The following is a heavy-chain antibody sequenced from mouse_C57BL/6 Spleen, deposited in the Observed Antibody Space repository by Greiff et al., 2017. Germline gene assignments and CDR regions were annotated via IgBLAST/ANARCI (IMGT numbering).Heavy chain of an antibody. CDR3: ARSPSHYFDY. Sequence: EVKLMESGGGLVKPGGSLKLSCAASGFTFSDYGMHWVRQAPEKGLEWVAYISSGSSTIYYADTVQGRFTISRDNAKNTLFLQMTSLRSEDTAMYYRARSPSHYFDYWGQGTTRTVSS. CDR1: GFTFSDYG. J-gene: IGHJ2*01. CDR2: ISSGSSTI. V-gene: IGHV5-17*01.